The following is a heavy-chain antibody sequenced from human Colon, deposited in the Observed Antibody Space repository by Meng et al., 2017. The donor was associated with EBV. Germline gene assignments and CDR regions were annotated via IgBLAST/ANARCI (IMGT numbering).Heavy chain of an antibody. CDR2: IYYGGRT. CDR3: ARGDLDGDCYYCLDF. D-gene: IGHD2-21*02. J-gene: IGHJ4*02. V-gene: IGHV4-39*07. Sequence: GPGLGRPAETRSLTCRSTGSPVSNKTKYWGWIRRPPGKGLGWIVNIYYGGRTHCNPSLTSRVAISVDTSKNQFSLRLNSVTAADSAIYSCARGDLDGDCYYCLDFWGQGALVTVSS. CDR1: GSPVSNKTKY.